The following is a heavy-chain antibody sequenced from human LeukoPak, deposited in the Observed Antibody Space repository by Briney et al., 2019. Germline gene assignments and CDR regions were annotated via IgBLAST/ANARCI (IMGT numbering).Heavy chain of an antibody. CDR1: GGSITGSSYY. V-gene: IGHV4-39*07. Sequence: SETLSLTCTVSGGSITGSSYYWGWIRQPPGKGLEWIGSIYYSGSTYYNPSLKSRVTISVDTSKNQFSLKLSSVTAAHPAVYYCARLNCRGDSWYSGGGNWFDPWGQGTLVTVSS. CDR2: IYYSGST. D-gene: IGHD2-15*01. CDR3: ARLNCRGDSWYSGGGNWFDP. J-gene: IGHJ5*02.